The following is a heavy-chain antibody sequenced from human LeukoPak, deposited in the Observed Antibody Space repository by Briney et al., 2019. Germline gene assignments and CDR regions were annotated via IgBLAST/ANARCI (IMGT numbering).Heavy chain of an antibody. D-gene: IGHD6-13*01. CDR2: ISSSSSYI. J-gene: IGHJ4*02. V-gene: IGHV3-21*01. CDR1: GFTFSSYS. Sequence: GGSLRLSCAASGFTFSSYSMNWVRQAPGKGLEWVSSISSSSSYIYYADSVKGRFTISRDNAKNSLYLQMNSLRAEDTAVYYCAREGGISSWYDYWGQGTLVTVSS. CDR3: AREGGISSWYDY.